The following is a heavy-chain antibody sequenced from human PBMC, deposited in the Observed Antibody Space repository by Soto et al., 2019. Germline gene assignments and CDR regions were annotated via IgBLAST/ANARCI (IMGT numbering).Heavy chain of an antibody. D-gene: IGHD3-10*01. CDR3: ARGLRSLLLWFGELPGAFDI. V-gene: IGHV4-59*01. CDR2: IYYSGST. Sequence: SETLSLTCTVSGGSISSYYWSWIRQPPGKGLEWIGYIYYSGSTNYNPSLKSRVTISVDTSKNQFSLKLSSVTAADTAVYCCARGLRSLLLWFGELPGAFDIWGQGTMVTVSS. J-gene: IGHJ3*02. CDR1: GGSISSYY.